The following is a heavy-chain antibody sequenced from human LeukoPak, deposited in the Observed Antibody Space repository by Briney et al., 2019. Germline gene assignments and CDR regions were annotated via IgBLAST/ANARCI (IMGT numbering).Heavy chain of an antibody. Sequence: PSETLSLTCTVSGGSISNYYWSWIRQPPGRGLEWIGYIYYSWRTNHNPSPPGRVTISVDTYKNLCCLRLSSVTAADTAVYYCARVTGYMIEDQFDYWGQGTLVTVSS. CDR3: ARVTGYMIEDQFDY. J-gene: IGHJ4*01. D-gene: IGHD3-22*01. V-gene: IGHV4-59*01. CDR2: IYYSWRT. CDR1: GGSISNYY.